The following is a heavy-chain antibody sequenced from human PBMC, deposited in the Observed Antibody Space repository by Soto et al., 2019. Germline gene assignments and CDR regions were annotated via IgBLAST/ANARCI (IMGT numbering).Heavy chain of an antibody. CDR1: GGTLSSYA. J-gene: IGHJ6*02. D-gene: IGHD6-13*01. V-gene: IGHV1-69*01. CDR3: ARDRSGITGKTRNIYAMDV. Sequence: QVQLVQSAAEVKKPGSSVRVSCKASGGTLSSYAISWVRQAPGQGLDWVGGTVPITLSTHYAQKFQGRVIITADEATKTVYMDLSSLRSEDTAVYYCARDRSGITGKTRNIYAMDVWGQGTTVTVSS. CDR2: TVPITLST.